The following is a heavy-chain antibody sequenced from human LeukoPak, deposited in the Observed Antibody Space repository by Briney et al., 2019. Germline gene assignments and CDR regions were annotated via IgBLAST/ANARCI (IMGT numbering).Heavy chain of an antibody. J-gene: IGHJ4*02. Sequence: GASVKVSCKASGYTFTSYDINWVRQATGQGLEWMGGIIPIFGTANYAQKFQGRVTITADESTSTAYMELSSLRSEDTAVYYYARRGITNFDYWGQGTLVTVSS. D-gene: IGHD1-20*01. CDR1: GYTFTSYD. CDR2: IIPIFGTA. CDR3: ARRGITNFDY. V-gene: IGHV1-69*13.